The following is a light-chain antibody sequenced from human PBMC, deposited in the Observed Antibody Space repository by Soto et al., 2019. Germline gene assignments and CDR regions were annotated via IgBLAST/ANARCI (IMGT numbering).Light chain of an antibody. CDR2: GTA. Sequence: EIVLTQSPATLSLSPGERATLYCRASQSFGIINLAWFQQKPGQAPRLLIYGTASRATGIPDRFSGSGSGTDFTLTISSLEPEDFAFYYCQQRNSWPLTFGGGTKVDI. V-gene: IGKV3D-20*02. J-gene: IGKJ4*01. CDR1: QSFGIIN. CDR3: QQRNSWPLT.